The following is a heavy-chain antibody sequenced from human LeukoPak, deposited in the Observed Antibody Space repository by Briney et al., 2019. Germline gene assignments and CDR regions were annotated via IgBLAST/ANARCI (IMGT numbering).Heavy chain of an antibody. CDR2: INHSGST. CDR3: ARPIIAAAGPFDY. Sequence: SETLSLTCTVSGGSISSYYWSWIRQPPGKGLEWIGEINHSGSTNYNPSLKSRVTIPVDTSKNQFSLKLSSVTAADTAVYYCARPIIAAAGPFDYWGQGTLVTVSS. J-gene: IGHJ4*02. D-gene: IGHD6-13*01. CDR1: GGSISSYY. V-gene: IGHV4-34*01.